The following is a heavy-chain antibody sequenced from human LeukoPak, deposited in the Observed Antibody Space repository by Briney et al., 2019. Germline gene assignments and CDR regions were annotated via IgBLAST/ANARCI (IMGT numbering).Heavy chain of an antibody. CDR3: AREDIVVVPAAHFDY. CDR1: GFTFCSYW. V-gene: IGHV3-74*01. Sequence: GGSLRLSCAASGFTFCSYWMHWVRQAPGKGLVWVSRINSDGSGTSYADSVKGRFTISRDNAKNTLYLQMNSLRAEDTAVYYCAREDIVVVPAAHFDYWGQGTLVTVSS. D-gene: IGHD2-2*01. J-gene: IGHJ4*02. CDR2: INSDGSGT.